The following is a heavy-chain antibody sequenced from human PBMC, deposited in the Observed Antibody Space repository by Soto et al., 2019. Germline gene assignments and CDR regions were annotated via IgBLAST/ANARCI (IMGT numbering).Heavy chain of an antibody. CDR2: IWYDGSNK. J-gene: IGHJ4*02. CDR3: ARAVGPYDY. CDR1: GFTFSTYG. V-gene: IGHV3-33*01. Sequence: QVQLVESGGGVVQPGRSLRLSCAASGFTFSTYGIHWVRQAPGKGLEWVAVIWYDGSNKYYADSVKGRFTISRDNSKNTLYLQMDSLRAEDTAVYYCARAVGPYDYWGKGTLFTVSS. D-gene: IGHD1-26*01.